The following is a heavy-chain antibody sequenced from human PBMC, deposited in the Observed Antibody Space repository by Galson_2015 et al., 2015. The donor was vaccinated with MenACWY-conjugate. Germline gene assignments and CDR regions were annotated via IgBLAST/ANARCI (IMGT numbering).Heavy chain of an antibody. Sequence: SLRLSCAASGFSFNSHSMNWVRQAPGQGLEWVSSIVSTSGYLYYADSVKGRFTISRDNAKNSLYLRMHSLRAEDTAVYYCTTMYSRSWGQGTLVTVSS. J-gene: IGHJ5*02. CDR2: IVSTSGYL. CDR1: GFSFNSHS. D-gene: IGHD6-13*01. V-gene: IGHV3-21*01. CDR3: TTMYSRS.